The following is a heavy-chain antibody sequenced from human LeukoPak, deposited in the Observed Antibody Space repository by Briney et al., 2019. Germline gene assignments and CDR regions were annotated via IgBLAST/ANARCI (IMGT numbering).Heavy chain of an antibody. CDR1: GGSISSSSYY. Sequence: SETLSLTCTVSGGSISSSSYYWGWIRQPPGKGLEWIGSIYYSGSTYYNPSLKSRVTISVDTSKNQFSLKLSSVTAADTAVYYCARDRDYGGLGYAFDIWGQGTMVTVSS. V-gene: IGHV4-39*07. J-gene: IGHJ3*02. D-gene: IGHD4-23*01. CDR3: ARDRDYGGLGYAFDI. CDR2: IYYSGST.